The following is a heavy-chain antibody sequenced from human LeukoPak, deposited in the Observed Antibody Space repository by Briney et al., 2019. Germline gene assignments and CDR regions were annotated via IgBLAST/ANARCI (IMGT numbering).Heavy chain of an antibody. J-gene: IGHJ4*02. CDR1: GFTFTTYA. CDR3: ARRCYDSSGFDY. Sequence: GSLRLSCAASGFTFTTYAMSWVRQAPGKGLEWVSAISGSGGSTYYADSVKGRFTISRDNSKHTLYLQMNSLRAEDTAVYYCARRCYDSSGFDYWGQGTLVTVSS. D-gene: IGHD3-22*01. V-gene: IGHV3-23*01. CDR2: ISGSGGST.